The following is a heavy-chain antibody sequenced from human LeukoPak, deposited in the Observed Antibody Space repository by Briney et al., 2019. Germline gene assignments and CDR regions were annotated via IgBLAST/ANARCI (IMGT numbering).Heavy chain of an antibody. Sequence: GGSLRLSCAASGFTFSNYWMNWVRQAPGKGLEWVAVISFDASNKYYADSVKGRFTISRDNSKNTLYLQMNSLRAEDAAVYYCATEGSFDYWGQGTLVTVSS. CDR1: GFTFSNYW. CDR2: ISFDASNK. V-gene: IGHV3-30*03. J-gene: IGHJ4*02. CDR3: ATEGSFDY.